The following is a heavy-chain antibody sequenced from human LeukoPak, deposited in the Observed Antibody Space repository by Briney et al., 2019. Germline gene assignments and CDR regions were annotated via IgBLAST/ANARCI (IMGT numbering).Heavy chain of an antibody. J-gene: IGHJ4*02. D-gene: IGHD3-10*01. V-gene: IGHV1-3*01. Sequence: GASVKVSCKASGYTFTSYAMHWVRQAPGQRLEWMGWINAGNGNTKYSQKFQGRVTITRDTSASTAYMELSSLRSEDTAVYYCARAFTGPPPHDPHVRGVRGAWFYYFDYWGQGTLVTVSS. CDR1: GYTFTSYA. CDR2: INAGNGNT. CDR3: ARAFTGPPPHDPHVRGVRGAWFYYFDY.